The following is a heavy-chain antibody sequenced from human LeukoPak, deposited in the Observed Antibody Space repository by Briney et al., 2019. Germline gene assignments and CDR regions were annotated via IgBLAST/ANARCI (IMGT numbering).Heavy chain of an antibody. Sequence: SETLSLTCTVSGGSISSYYWSWIRQPPGKGLEWIGYIYYSGSTNYNPSLKSRVTISVDTSKNQFSLKLSSVTAADTAVYYCARHPSDFWSGYPDRFDYWGQGTLVTVSS. V-gene: IGHV4-59*08. J-gene: IGHJ4*02. CDR2: IYYSGST. CDR1: GGSISSYY. CDR3: ARHPSDFWSGYPDRFDY. D-gene: IGHD3-3*01.